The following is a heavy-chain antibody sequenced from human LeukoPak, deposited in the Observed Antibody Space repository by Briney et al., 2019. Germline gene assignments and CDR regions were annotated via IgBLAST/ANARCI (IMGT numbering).Heavy chain of an antibody. CDR2: INSDGSST. V-gene: IGHV3-74*01. Sequence: PGGSLRLSCVASGFTFGSYWMHWVRQAPGKGLLWVSRINSDGSSTSYADSVKGRFTVSRDNAKNTLYLQMNSLRAEDTAVYYCARAYDSTFPHYYYMDVWGKGTTVTISS. J-gene: IGHJ6*03. CDR3: ARAYDSTFPHYYYMDV. D-gene: IGHD3-22*01. CDR1: GFTFGSYW.